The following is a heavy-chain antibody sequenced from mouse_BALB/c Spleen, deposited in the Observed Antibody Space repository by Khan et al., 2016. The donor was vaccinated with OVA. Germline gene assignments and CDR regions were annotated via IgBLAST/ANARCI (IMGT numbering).Heavy chain of an antibody. D-gene: IGHD1-2*01. CDR3: SRSRPNASITCGFFDY. J-gene: IGHJ2*01. Sequence: EVQLQESGPGLVKPSQSLSLTCNVTGYSITSDYAWNWIRQFQGNKREWRGYISNSGSNSYNPSLKSRISITRETSKNQFFLHLNSVTPEDTATYYCSRSRPNASITCGFFDYWGQGTTLTVSS. CDR1: GYSITSDYA. CDR2: ISNSGSN. V-gene: IGHV3-2*02.